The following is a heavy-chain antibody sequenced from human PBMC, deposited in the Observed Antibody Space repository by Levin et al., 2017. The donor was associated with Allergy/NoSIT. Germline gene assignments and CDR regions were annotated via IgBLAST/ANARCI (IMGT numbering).Heavy chain of an antibody. CDR1: GFTFSNYA. CDR2: ISTSGGST. J-gene: IGHJ5*02. D-gene: IGHD2-2*01. CDR3: AKDRACSSASCRNNWFDP. Sequence: GGSLRLSCAASGFTFSNYAMTWVRQAPGKGLEWVSLISTSGGSTYYADSVKGRFTISRDNSKNTLYLQMNSLRAEDTALYYCAKDRACSSASCRNNWFDPWGQGTLVTVSS. V-gene: IGHV3-23*01.